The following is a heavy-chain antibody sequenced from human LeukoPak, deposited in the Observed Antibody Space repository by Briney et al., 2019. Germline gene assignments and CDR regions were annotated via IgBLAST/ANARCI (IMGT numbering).Heavy chain of an antibody. D-gene: IGHD6-13*01. CDR1: GYTFTSYG. J-gene: IGHJ3*02. CDR2: ISAYNGNT. V-gene: IGHV1-18*01. Sequence: ASVKVSCKASGYTFTSYGISWVRQAPGRGLEWMGWISAYNGNTNYAQKLQGRVTMTTDTSTSTAYMELRSLRSDDTAVYYCARRSGAAASSDAFDIWGQGTMVTVSS. CDR3: ARRSGAAASSDAFDI.